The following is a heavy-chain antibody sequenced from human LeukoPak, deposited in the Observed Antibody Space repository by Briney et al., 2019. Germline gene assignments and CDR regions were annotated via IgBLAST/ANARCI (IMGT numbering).Heavy chain of an antibody. V-gene: IGHV4-39*01. CDR2: IYYSEVT. D-gene: IGHD3-3*01. J-gene: IGHJ4*02. Sequence: SETLSLTCTVSGGSISSSSYYWGWIRQPPGKGLQWIRNIYYSEVTKYNPSLMSRVAISVDTSKNQFSLKVTSVTAADTAVYYCASNLFLEWLLSPGGDDYWGQGILVTVSS. CDR1: GGSISSSSYY. CDR3: ASNLFLEWLLSPGGDDY.